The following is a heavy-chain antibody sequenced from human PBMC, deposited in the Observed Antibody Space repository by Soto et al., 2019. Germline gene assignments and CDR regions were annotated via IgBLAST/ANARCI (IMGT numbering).Heavy chain of an antibody. CDR1: GFTFSSYS. Sequence: GGPLRLSCAASGFTFSSYSMNWVRQDPGKGLEWVSYISSSSSTIYYADSVKGRFTISRDNAKNSLYLQMNSLRDEDTAVYYCARAGGYCSSTSCYAYYGMDVWGQGTTVTVSS. CDR3: ARAGGYCSSTSCYAYYGMDV. J-gene: IGHJ6*02. D-gene: IGHD2-2*01. V-gene: IGHV3-48*02. CDR2: ISSSSSTI.